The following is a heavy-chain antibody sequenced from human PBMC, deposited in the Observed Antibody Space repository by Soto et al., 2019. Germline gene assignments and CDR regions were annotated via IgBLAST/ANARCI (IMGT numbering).Heavy chain of an antibody. CDR1: GYTFTSYA. Sequence: ASVKVSCKASGYTFTSYAMHWVRQAPGQRLEWMGWINAGNGNTKYSQKFQGRVTITRDTSASTAYMELSSLRSEDTAVYYCAREIVPGYYMDVWGKGTTVTVSS. V-gene: IGHV1-3*01. D-gene: IGHD6-6*01. CDR2: INAGNGNT. J-gene: IGHJ6*03. CDR3: AREIVPGYYMDV.